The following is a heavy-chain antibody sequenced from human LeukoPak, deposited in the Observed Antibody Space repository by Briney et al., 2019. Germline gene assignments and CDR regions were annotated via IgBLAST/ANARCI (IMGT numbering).Heavy chain of an antibody. CDR2: IHSGGTT. D-gene: IGHD4-23*01. CDR3: AGSAVTNLDS. Sequence: PWGSLRRSCAASGCTGTSNFMSWVRQAPGKVLEWVSVIHSGGTTYYADSVKGRFTISRDISKNALYLQMNSLRGDDTAVYYCAGSAVTNLDSWGQGNLVTVSS. V-gene: IGHV3-66*01. J-gene: IGHJ4*02. CDR1: GCTGTSNF.